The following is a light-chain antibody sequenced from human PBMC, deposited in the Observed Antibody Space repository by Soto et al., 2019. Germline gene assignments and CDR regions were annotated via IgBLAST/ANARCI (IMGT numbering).Light chain of an antibody. CDR1: QGINSW. CDR3: QQASSFPLT. Sequence: DIQMTQSPSSVSASVGDRVTISCRASQGINSWLAWYQQKPGKAPKLLIYTASNLESGVPSRFSGSGSGTDFTLTISSLQPEDFATYFCQQASSFPLTFGGGTRVEIK. V-gene: IGKV1D-12*01. CDR2: TAS. J-gene: IGKJ4*01.